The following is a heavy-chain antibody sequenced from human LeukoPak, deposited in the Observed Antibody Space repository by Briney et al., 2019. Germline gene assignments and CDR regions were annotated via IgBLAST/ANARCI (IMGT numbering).Heavy chain of an antibody. CDR1: GYTFSSYD. CDR2: MNPNSGNT. Sequence: GASVKVSCKASGYTFSSYDINWVRQATGQGLEWMGWMNPNSGNTGYAQKFQGRVTMTRNTSISTAYMELSSLRSEDTAVYYCARVSMVRGAVPYNWFDPWGQGTLVTVPS. CDR3: ARVSMVRGAVPYNWFDP. J-gene: IGHJ5*02. V-gene: IGHV1-8*01. D-gene: IGHD3-10*01.